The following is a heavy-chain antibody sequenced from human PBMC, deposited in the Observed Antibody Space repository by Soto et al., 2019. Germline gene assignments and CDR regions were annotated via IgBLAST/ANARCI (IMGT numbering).Heavy chain of an antibody. CDR1: GFTFSSYA. CDR2: ISYDGSNK. D-gene: IGHD3-22*01. J-gene: IGHJ4*02. CDR3: ARDRSMIVVVPGY. Sequence: QVQLVESGGGVVQPGRSLRLSCAASGFTFSSYAMHWVRQAPGKGLEWVAFISYDGSNKFYADSVKGRFTISRDNSKNTVYLQMNSLRAEDTAVYYGARDRSMIVVVPGYWGQGTLVTVSS. V-gene: IGHV3-30-3*01.